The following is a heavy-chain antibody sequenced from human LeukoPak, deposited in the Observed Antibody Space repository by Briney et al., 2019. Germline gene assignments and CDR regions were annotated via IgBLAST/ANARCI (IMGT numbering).Heavy chain of an antibody. D-gene: IGHD3-16*01. CDR3: ARETFGSSLPGVSVDV. CDR2: ISTTGRT. Sequence: SETLSFTCAVSGFYISTYFWSWIRQPAGKGLEWIGRISTTGRTNYNPSLKSRVTMSVDMSKNQFSLELSSVTAADTAVYYCARETFGSSLPGVSVDVWGQGTTVTVSS. J-gene: IGHJ6*02. V-gene: IGHV4-4*07. CDR1: GFYISTYF.